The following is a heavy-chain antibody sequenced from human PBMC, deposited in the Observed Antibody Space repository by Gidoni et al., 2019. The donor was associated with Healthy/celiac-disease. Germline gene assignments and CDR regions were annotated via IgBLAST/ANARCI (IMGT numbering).Heavy chain of an antibody. D-gene: IGHD3-22*01. V-gene: IGHV3-43*02. CDR1: GFTFDDYA. J-gene: IGHJ3*02. CDR2: ISGDGGST. Sequence: EVQLVESGGGVVQPGGYLRLSCAASGFTFDDYAMHWVRQAPGKGLEWVSRISGDGGSTYYADSVKGRFTISRDNSKNSLYLQMNSLRTEDTALYYCAKDRSSDSSGYYPDAFDIWGQGTMVTVSS. CDR3: AKDRSSDSSGYYPDAFDI.